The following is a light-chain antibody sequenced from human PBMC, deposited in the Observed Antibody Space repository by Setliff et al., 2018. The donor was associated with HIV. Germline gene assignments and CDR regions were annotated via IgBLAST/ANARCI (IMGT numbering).Light chain of an antibody. Sequence: QSVLTQPASASGSPGQSITISCTGTSSDVGTYNFVSWYQQHPGKAPKLIIYDVNYRPSGVSNRFSGSKSGSTASLTISGLQAEDEADYYCSSYTSSTPLYVFGTGTKVTVL. CDR1: SSDVGTYNF. CDR2: DVN. J-gene: IGLJ1*01. V-gene: IGLV2-14*03. CDR3: SSYTSSTPLYV.